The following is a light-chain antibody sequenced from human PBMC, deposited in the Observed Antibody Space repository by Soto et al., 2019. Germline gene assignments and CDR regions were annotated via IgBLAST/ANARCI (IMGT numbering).Light chain of an antibody. CDR3: QQRSNWPPGLT. CDR2: DVS. J-gene: IGKJ4*01. V-gene: IGKV3-11*01. Sequence: EIVLTQSPATLSLSPGEIATLSCRASQSISTYLAWYQQKPGQAPRLLIYDVSKRAAGVPARFSGSGSGTGFTLTISSLEAEDFAVYYCQQRSNWPPGLTFGGGTKVEI. CDR1: QSISTY.